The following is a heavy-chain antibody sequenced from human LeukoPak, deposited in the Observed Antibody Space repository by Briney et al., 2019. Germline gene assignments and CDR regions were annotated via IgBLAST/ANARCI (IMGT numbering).Heavy chain of an antibody. Sequence: PGGSLRLSCAASGFTLSSHGMSWVRQAPGKGLEWVSALGDSGDSTYYADSVKGRFIISRDTSKNTLYLQMNSLRAEDTAVYYCARDSPVCSYWGQGTLVTVSS. CDR3: ARDSPVCSY. CDR2: LGDSGDST. J-gene: IGHJ4*02. V-gene: IGHV3-23*01. D-gene: IGHD3-10*02. CDR1: GFTLSSHG.